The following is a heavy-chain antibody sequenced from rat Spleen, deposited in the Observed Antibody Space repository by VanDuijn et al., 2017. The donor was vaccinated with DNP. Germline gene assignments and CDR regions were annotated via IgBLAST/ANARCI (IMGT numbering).Heavy chain of an antibody. CDR3: TREGQPNWFAY. D-gene: IGHD1-5*01. J-gene: IGHJ3*01. CDR1: GFSLTSYG. V-gene: IGHV2S8*01. Sequence: QVQLKESGPGLVQPSQTLSLTCTVSGFSLTSYGVNWVRQPPGKGLEWIAAISNGGSTYYNSGLKSRLSISRDTSKSQVFLKMNSLQTEDTAIYFCTREGQPNWFAYWGQGTLVTVSS. CDR2: ISNGGST.